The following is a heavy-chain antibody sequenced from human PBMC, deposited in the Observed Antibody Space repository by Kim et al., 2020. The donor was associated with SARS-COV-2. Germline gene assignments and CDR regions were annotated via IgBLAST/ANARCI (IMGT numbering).Heavy chain of an antibody. CDR3: ARDQAYCGGDCYPTDY. V-gene: IGHV1-46*01. CDR2: INPSGGST. Sequence: ASVKVSCKASGYTFTSYYMHWVRQAPGQGLEWMGIINPSGGSTSYAQKFQGRVTMTRDTSTTTVYMELSSLRSEDTAVYYCARDQAYCGGDCYPTDYWGQGTLVTVSS. CDR1: GYTFTSYY. D-gene: IGHD2-21*01. J-gene: IGHJ4*02.